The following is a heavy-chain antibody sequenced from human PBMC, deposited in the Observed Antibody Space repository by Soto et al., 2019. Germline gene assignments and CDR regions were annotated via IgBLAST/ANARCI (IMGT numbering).Heavy chain of an antibody. J-gene: IGHJ3*02. CDR1: EFTLSNYG. CDR3: TTRRGPGYCTGDTCYDAFDI. Sequence: GGSLRLSCAASEFTLSNYGMSWVRQAPGKGLEWVSSISGRGDTTYYADSVKGRFTVSRDNPKNTMYLQMSSLRADDTAVYYCTTRRGPGYCTGDTCYDAFDIWGQGTMVTVSS. CDR2: ISGRGDTT. D-gene: IGHD2-8*02. V-gene: IGHV3-23*01.